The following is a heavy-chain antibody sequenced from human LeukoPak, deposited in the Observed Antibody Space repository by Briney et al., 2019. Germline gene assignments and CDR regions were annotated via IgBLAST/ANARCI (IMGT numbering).Heavy chain of an antibody. V-gene: IGHV4-34*01. CDR2: INHSGST. Sequence: SETLSLTCAVYGGSFSGYYWSWIRQPPGKGLEWIGEINHSGSTNYNPSLKSRVTISVDTSKNQFSLKLSSVTAADTAVYYCARLRCYTCYYYYGMDVWGQGTTVTVSS. CDR3: ARLRCYTCYYYYGMDV. D-gene: IGHD2-2*02. CDR1: GGSFSGYY. J-gene: IGHJ6*02.